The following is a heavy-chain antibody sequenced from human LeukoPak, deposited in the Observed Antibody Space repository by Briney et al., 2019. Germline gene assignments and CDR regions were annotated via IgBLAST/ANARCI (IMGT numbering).Heavy chain of an antibody. CDR2: INTYNGDT. V-gene: IGHV1-18*01. CDR3: ARDSAILGIFFDS. CDR1: GYTFDDYA. J-gene: IGHJ4*02. Sequence: ASVKVSCKASGYTFDDYAISWVRKAPGQGLEWIGWINTYNGDTITAQKFQGRVTLTTDTSTTTASMELRSLRSDDTAFYYCARDSAILGIFFDSWGEGTLVTVSS. D-gene: IGHD1-26*01.